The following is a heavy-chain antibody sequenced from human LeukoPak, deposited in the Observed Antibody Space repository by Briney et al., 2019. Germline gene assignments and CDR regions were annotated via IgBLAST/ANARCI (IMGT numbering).Heavy chain of an antibody. V-gene: IGHV3-74*01. CDR2: LNTDGSTK. CDR3: ARAGPDYYDSSGYYWDS. CDR1: GVTFSNYW. D-gene: IGHD3-22*01. Sequence: GGSLRLSCAASGVTFSNYWMHWVRQAPGKGLVWVSRLNTDGSTKTYADSVKGRFTISRDSAKNTLYLQMNSLRAEDTAVYYCARAGPDYYDSSGYYWDSWGQGTLVTVSS. J-gene: IGHJ4*02.